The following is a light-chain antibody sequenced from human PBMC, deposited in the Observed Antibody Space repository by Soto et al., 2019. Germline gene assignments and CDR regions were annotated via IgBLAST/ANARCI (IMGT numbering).Light chain of an antibody. CDR3: MQGIQLPRT. J-gene: IGKJ1*01. CDR1: QSLLYVDGKTY. Sequence: DIGMTQSPLSLSVTPGQPASISCKSSQSLLYVDGKTYLYWYLQKSGQPPQLLIYEVFNRISGVPDRFSGSGSGTDFTLKISRVEAEVVGIYYCMQGIQLPRTFGQGTKVEIK. CDR2: EVF. V-gene: IGKV2D-29*01.